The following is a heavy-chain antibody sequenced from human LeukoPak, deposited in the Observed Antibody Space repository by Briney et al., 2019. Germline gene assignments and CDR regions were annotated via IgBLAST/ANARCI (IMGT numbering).Heavy chain of an antibody. CDR2: INQDGSER. Sequence: GGSLRLSCAASGFTFSSHWMAWVRQAPGKGLEWVASINQDGSERYYVDSVKGRFTISRDNAKNSLYLQMNSLRAEDTAVYYCARDSEYSSSFAFDIWAKGQWSPSLQ. V-gene: IGHV3-7*01. D-gene: IGHD6-13*01. CDR3: ARDSEYSSSFAFDI. J-gene: IGHJ3*02. CDR1: GFTFSSHW.